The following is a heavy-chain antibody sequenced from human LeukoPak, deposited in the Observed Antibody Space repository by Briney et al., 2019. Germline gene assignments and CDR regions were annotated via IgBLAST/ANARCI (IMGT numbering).Heavy chain of an antibody. J-gene: IGHJ4*02. CDR3: AKLGRGIVANIDY. CDR2: ISGSGGST. V-gene: IGHV3-23*01. D-gene: IGHD3-22*01. CDR1: GFTFSSYA. Sequence: GGSLRLSCAASGFTFSSYAMSWVRQAPGKGLEWVSAISGSGGSTYYADSVKGRFTISRDNSKNTLCLQMNSLRAEDTAVYYCAKLGRGIVANIDYWGQGTLVTVSS.